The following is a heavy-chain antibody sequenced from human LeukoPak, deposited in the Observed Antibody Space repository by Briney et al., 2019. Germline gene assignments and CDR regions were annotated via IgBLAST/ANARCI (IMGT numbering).Heavy chain of an antibody. V-gene: IGHV4-61*01. CDR1: GGSISSSSYY. CDR3: ARESSGQSPCYFDY. J-gene: IGHJ4*02. CDR2: IYYSGST. Sequence: SETLSLTCTVSGGSISSSSYYWSWIRQPPGKGLEWIGYIYYSGSTNYNPSLKSRVTISVDTSKNQFSLKLSSVTAADTAVYYCARESSGQSPCYFDYWGQGTLATVSS. D-gene: IGHD3-22*01.